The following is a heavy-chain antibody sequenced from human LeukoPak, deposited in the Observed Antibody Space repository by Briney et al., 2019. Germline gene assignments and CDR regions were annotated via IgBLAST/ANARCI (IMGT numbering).Heavy chain of an antibody. V-gene: IGHV6-1*01. Sequence: SQALSLTCAISGDSVSSNSAAWTWIRQSPSRGLEWLGRTYYRSKWCNDYAVSVKSRITINPDSSKNQFSLQLNSVTPEDTALYYCASEYCSRTYCHFDYWGQGTLVAVSS. J-gene: IGHJ4*02. CDR2: TYYRSKWCN. CDR3: ASEYCSRTYCHFDY. D-gene: IGHD2-2*01. CDR1: GDSVSSNSAA.